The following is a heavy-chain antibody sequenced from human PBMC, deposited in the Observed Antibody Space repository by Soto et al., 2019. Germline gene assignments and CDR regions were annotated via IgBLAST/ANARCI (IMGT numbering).Heavy chain of an antibody. Sequence: ASVKVSCKASGYTFTSYGISWVRQAPGQGLEWMGWISAYNGNTNYAQKLQGRVTMTTDTSTSTAYMELRSLRSDDTAVYYCARDKYDFWSGYSYYYGMDVWGQGTTVTV. CDR2: ISAYNGNT. J-gene: IGHJ6*02. D-gene: IGHD3-3*01. CDR1: GYTFTSYG. V-gene: IGHV1-18*04. CDR3: ARDKYDFWSGYSYYYGMDV.